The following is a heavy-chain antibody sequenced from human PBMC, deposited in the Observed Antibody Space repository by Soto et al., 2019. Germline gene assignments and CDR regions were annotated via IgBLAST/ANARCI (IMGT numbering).Heavy chain of an antibody. J-gene: IGHJ4*02. CDR1: GGTFSSYA. V-gene: IGHV1-69*13. CDR3: ARGWLDYYDSSGYRFHY. CDR2: IIPIFGTA. Sequence: ASVKVSCKASGGTFSSYAICWVRQAPGQGLEWMGGIIPIFGTANYAQKFQGRVTITADESTSTAYMELSSLRSEDTAVYYCARGWLDYYDSSGYRFHYWGQGTLVTVSS. D-gene: IGHD3-22*01.